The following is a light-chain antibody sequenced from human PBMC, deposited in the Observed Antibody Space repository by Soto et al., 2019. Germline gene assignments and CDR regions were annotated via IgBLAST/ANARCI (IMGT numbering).Light chain of an antibody. CDR3: QQYGSSPYT. V-gene: IGKV3-20*01. Sequence: EMVMTQSPATLSVSPGGRATLSCRASQTVSSNYLAWYQQKPGQAPRLLIYGASVRATGIPDRFSGSGSGTDFTLTISRLEPEDFAVYYCQQYGSSPYTFGQGTKLEIK. J-gene: IGKJ2*01. CDR2: GAS. CDR1: QTVSSNY.